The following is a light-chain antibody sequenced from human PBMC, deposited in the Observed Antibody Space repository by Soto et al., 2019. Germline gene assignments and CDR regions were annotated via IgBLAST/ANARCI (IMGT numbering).Light chain of an antibody. CDR2: AAS. CDR1: QSISTP. CDR3: QLSYSSST. J-gene: IGKJ3*01. V-gene: IGKV1-39*01. Sequence: DIQMTQSPPSLSSSVGHRVTITCRASQSISTPLNWYQQKPGKAPKLLIYAASCLQSGVPSRFSGSGSGTDFTLTIRSLQPEDFATYFCQLSYSSSTFRPGTKVDIK.